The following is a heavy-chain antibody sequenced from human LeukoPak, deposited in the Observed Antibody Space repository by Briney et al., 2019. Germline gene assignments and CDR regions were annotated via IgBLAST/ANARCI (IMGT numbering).Heavy chain of an antibody. CDR1: GFIFNNFG. Sequence: GGSLRLSCAASGFIFNNFGLIWVRQAPGKGLEWVSAISNDGGGTMYADFVKGRFTISRDNSKNTLFLQMNSLRAEDTALYYCAKGSSGYFADLWGQRTLVTVSS. J-gene: IGHJ5*02. CDR3: AKGSSGYFADL. CDR2: ISNDGGGT. V-gene: IGHV3-23*01. D-gene: IGHD3-22*01.